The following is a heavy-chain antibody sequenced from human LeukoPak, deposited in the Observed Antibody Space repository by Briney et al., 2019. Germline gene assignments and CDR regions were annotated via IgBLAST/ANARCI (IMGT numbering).Heavy chain of an antibody. V-gene: IGHV1-46*01. D-gene: IGHD2-15*01. Sequence: ASVKVSCEASGYTFTSYYMHWVRQAPGQGLEWMGIINPSGGSTSYAQKFQGRVTMTRDMSTSTVYMELSSLRSEDTAVYYCASLLGYCSGGSCTGDYWGQGTLVTVSS. CDR3: ASLLGYCSGGSCTGDY. CDR1: GYTFTSYY. J-gene: IGHJ4*02. CDR2: INPSGGST.